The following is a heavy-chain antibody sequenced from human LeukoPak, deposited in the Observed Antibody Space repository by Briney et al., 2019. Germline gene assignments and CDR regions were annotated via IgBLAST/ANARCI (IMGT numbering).Heavy chain of an antibody. D-gene: IGHD5-12*01. CDR1: GYSFTNYW. J-gene: IGHJ5*02. CDR2: IYPGESNI. CDR3: ARHVTTVATSWFDP. V-gene: IGHV5-51*01. Sequence: GESLKISCKGSGYSFTNYWIGWVRQMPGKGLEWMGFIYPGESNIRYSPSFQGQVTTSADRSITTAYLQWSSLKASDTAMYYCARHVTTVATSWFDPWGQGTLVTVSS.